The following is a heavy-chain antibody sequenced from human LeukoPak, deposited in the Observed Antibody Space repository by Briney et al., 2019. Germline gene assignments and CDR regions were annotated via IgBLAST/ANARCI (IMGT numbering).Heavy chain of an antibody. CDR1: GFTFSSYS. CDR2: ISSSSSYI. CDR3: ARGVVPDWIQLWLQSFDC. V-gene: IGHV3-21*01. J-gene: IGHJ4*02. Sequence: PGGSLRLSCAASGFTFSSYSMNWVRQAPGKGLEWVSSISSSSSYIYHAASVKGRFTISRDNAKNSLYLQMNSLRAEDTAVYYCARGVVPDWIQLWLQSFDCWGQGTLVTVSS. D-gene: IGHD5-18*01.